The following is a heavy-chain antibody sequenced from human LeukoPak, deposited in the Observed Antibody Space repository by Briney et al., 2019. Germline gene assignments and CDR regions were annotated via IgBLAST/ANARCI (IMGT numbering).Heavy chain of an antibody. D-gene: IGHD2-21*02. CDR1: GFTFSNAW. Sequence: GGSLRLSCAASGFTFSNAWMNWGRQAPGKGLEWVGLIKSKPDGETIDYAAPVRCSFTISIEDSKNTLYLHMSSLKTEDTGVYYCTTDQVGGDGYWGQGTLVTVSS. CDR3: TTDQVGGDGY. V-gene: IGHV3-15*01. CDR2: IKSKPDGETI. J-gene: IGHJ4*02.